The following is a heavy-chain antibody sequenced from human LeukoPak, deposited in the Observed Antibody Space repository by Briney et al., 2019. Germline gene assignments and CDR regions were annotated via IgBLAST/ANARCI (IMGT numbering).Heavy chain of an antibody. D-gene: IGHD3-22*01. Sequence: GGSLRLSCAASGFTFSRNAMSWVRQAPGKGLEWVSAISNSGGSTYYADSVKGRFTISRDNSKNTLYLQMNSLRAEDTAIYYCANPSSGYYPSPLDHLGQGTLVTVSS. CDR2: ISNSGGST. CDR1: GFTFSRNA. CDR3: ANPSSGYYPSPLDH. V-gene: IGHV3-23*01. J-gene: IGHJ4*02.